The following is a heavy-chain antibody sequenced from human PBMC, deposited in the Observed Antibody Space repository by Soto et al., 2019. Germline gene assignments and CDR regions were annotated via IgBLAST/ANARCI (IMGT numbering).Heavy chain of an antibody. J-gene: IGHJ6*02. Sequence: SETLSLTCTVSGGSISSGDYYWSWIRQPPGKGLEWIGYIYYSGSTYYNPSLKSRVTISVDTSKNQFYLKLSSVTAADTALFYFAREGTVTTRDYYYYGMDIWGQGTTVTVSS. V-gene: IGHV4-30-4*01. CDR3: AREGTVTTRDYYYYGMDI. CDR2: IYYSGST. CDR1: GGSISSGDYY. D-gene: IGHD4-17*01.